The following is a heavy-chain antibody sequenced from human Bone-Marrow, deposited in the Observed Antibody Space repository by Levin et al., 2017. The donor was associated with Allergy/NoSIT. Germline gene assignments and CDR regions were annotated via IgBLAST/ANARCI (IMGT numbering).Heavy chain of an antibody. CDR2: ISKSGST. CDR3: ASDGIAARHFYGMDV. J-gene: IGHJ6*02. CDR1: GGSISSFY. V-gene: IGHV4-59*01. D-gene: IGHD6-6*01. Sequence: SQTLSLTCTISGGSISSFYWSWIRQPPGKGLEWIGYISKSGSTSSNPSLKSRVSLSLDTSKNQFSLKVNSVTAADTAVYYCASDGIAARHFYGMDVWGQGTTVTVSS.